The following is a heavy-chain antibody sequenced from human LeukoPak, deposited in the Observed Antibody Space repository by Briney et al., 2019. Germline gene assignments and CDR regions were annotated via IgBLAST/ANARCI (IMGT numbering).Heavy chain of an antibody. D-gene: IGHD2-15*01. CDR1: GGTFSSYA. CDR3: ARAPRGIFCSGGSCYGIMLN. V-gene: IGHV1-69*13. Sequence: ASVKVSCKASGGTFSSYAISWVRQAPGQGLEWMGGIIPIFGTANYAQKFQGRVTITADESTSTAYMEPSSLRSEDTAVYYCARAPRGIFCSGGSCYGIMLNWGQGTLVTVSS. CDR2: IIPIFGTA. J-gene: IGHJ4*02.